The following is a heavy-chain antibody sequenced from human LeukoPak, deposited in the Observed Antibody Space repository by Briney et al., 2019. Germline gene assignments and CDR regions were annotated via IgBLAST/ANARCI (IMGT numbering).Heavy chain of an antibody. Sequence: GGSLRLSCAGSGFTFSRYNMNWVRQAPGKGLERVSSISSSSSCIYYADSVKGRFTISRDNAQNSLFLQMNSLRAEDTAVYYCARDAQWLVPEGYYYYMDVWGKGTTVTVSS. CDR3: ARDAQWLVPEGYYYYMDV. V-gene: IGHV3-21*01. J-gene: IGHJ6*03. CDR1: GFTFSRYN. D-gene: IGHD6-19*01. CDR2: ISSSSSCI.